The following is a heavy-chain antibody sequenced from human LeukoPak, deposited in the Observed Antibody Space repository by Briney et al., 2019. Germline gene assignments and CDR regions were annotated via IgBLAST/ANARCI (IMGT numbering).Heavy chain of an antibody. J-gene: IGHJ3*02. CDR1: GCTFTSYG. CDR3: ASNQDSSGVIPPGFDAFDI. D-gene: IGHD3-22*01. V-gene: IGHV1-18*01. CDR2: ISAYNGNT. Sequence: ASVKVSCKASGCTFTSYGISWVRQAPGQGLEWMGWISAYNGNTNYAQKVQGRVTMTTDTSTSTAYMELRSLRSDDTAVYYCASNQDSSGVIPPGFDAFDIWGQGTMVTVSS.